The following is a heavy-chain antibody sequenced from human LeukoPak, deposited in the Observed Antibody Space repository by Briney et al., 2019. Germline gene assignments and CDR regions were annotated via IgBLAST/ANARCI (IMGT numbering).Heavy chain of an antibody. J-gene: IGHJ4*02. D-gene: IGHD1-26*01. V-gene: IGHV4-34*01. CDR1: GGSFSGYY. CDR3: ARGPAVGATVY. CDR2: NNDSGRS. Sequence: PSETLSLTCAVYGGSFSGYYWSWIRQPPGKGREWIGENNDSGRSNYNPSLKSRVTISVDTSKKQFSLMLRSVTAADTAVYYCARGPAVGATVYWGQGTLVTVSS.